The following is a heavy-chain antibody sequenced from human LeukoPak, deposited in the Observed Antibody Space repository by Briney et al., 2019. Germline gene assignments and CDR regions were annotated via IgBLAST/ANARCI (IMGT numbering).Heavy chain of an antibody. V-gene: IGHV4-61*02. CDR1: GGSISSGSYY. D-gene: IGHD6-13*01. Sequence: SSEALSLTCTVSGGSISSGSYYWSWIRQPAGKGLEWIGRIYTSGSTNYNPSLKSRVTISVDTSKNQFSLKLSSVTAADTAVYYCASTSGYSSRGYWGQGTLVTVSS. CDR2: IYTSGST. CDR3: ASTSGYSSRGY. J-gene: IGHJ4*02.